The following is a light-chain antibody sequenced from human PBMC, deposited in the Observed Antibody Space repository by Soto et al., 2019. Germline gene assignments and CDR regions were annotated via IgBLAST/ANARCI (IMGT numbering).Light chain of an antibody. CDR3: QQSGGSSWT. CDR2: GTS. V-gene: IGKV3-20*01. Sequence: EIVLTQSPGTLSLSPGETATLSCRASQSVNSRYLAWYQQKPGQAPRLLIYGTSGRATGIPDRFSGSGSETDFTLTISRLEPEDFAVYYCQQSGGSSWTFGQGTKVEIK. CDR1: QSVNSRY. J-gene: IGKJ1*01.